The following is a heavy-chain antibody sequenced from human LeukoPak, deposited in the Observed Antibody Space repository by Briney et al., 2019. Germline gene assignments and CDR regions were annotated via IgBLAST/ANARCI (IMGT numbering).Heavy chain of an antibody. CDR1: SGSISSSNYY. CDR2: VYYSGST. CDR3: ASPKYAYSSSWYYFDY. V-gene: IGHV4-39*01. Sequence: SETLSLTCTVSSGSISSSNYYWAWIRQPPGKGLEWIGSVYYSGSTYYNPSLKSRVTISVDTSKNQLSLNLSSVTAADSAVYYCASPKYAYSSSWYYFDYWGQGTLVTVSS. J-gene: IGHJ4*02. D-gene: IGHD6-13*01.